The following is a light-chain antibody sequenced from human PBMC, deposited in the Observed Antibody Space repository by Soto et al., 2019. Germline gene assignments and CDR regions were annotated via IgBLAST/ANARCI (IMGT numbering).Light chain of an antibody. CDR2: EVS. Sequence: QSALTQPASVSGSPGLSLTISCTGTSSDVGSYNLVSWYQQHPGKAPKLMIYEVSKRPSGVSNRFSGSKSGNTASLTISGLQAEDEADYYCCSYAGSSTYVFGTGTKVTVL. CDR1: SSDVGSYNL. V-gene: IGLV2-23*02. J-gene: IGLJ1*01. CDR3: CSYAGSSTYV.